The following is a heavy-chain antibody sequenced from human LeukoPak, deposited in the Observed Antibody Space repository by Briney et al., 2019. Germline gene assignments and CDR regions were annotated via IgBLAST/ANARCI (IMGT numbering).Heavy chain of an antibody. CDR2: IYFSGST. Sequence: GSLRLSCAASGFTFSNYGMSWIRQPPGKGLEWIGYIYFSGSTNYNPSLKSRVTISVDMSKNQFSLKLSSVTAADTAVYYCARGVNSGYFDYCGQGTLVTVSS. CDR3: ARGVNSGYFDY. J-gene: IGHJ4*02. V-gene: IGHV4-59*01. CDR1: GFTFSNYG. D-gene: IGHD1-26*01.